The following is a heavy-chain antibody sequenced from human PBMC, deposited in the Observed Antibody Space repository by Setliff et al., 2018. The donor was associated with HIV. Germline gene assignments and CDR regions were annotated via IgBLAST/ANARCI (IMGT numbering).Heavy chain of an antibody. CDR1: GDSISSVSYS. CDR2: MYSGGNT. CDR3: ARGPTHYFGNNKSSWPDAFDI. Sequence: SESLSLTCTVSGDSISSVSYSWGWIRQPPGKGLEWIGYMYSGGNTYYKPSLKSRVTMSLDSSRKQFSLRLISVTAADTAVYYCARGPTHYFGNNKSSWPDAFDIWGLGTMVTVSS. J-gene: IGHJ3*02. V-gene: IGHV4-39*02. D-gene: IGHD3-10*01.